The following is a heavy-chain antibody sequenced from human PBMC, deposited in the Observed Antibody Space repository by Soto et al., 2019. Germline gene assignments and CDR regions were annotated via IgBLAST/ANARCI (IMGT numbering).Heavy chain of an antibody. V-gene: IGHV3-49*03. CDR1: GFTFGDYA. J-gene: IGHJ4*02. D-gene: IGHD3-22*01. CDR2: IRSKAYGGTT. Sequence: GGSLRLSCTASGFTFGDYAMSWFRQAPGKGLEWVGFIRSKAYGGTTEYAASVKGRFTISRDDSKSIAYLQMNSLKTEDTAVYYCTKVRADYYDGSGPNEWGQGTLVTVSS. CDR3: TKVRADYYDGSGPNE.